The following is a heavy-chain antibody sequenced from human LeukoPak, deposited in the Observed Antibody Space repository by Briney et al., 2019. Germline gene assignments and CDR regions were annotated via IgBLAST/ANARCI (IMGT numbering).Heavy chain of an antibody. Sequence: GGSLRLSCAASGFTFSSYSMNWVRQAPGKGLEWVSSISSSSSYIYYADSVKGRFTISRDNAKNSLYLQMDSLRAEDTAVYYCARDTGSIVVVPAPRRGMDVWGQGTTVTVSS. CDR1: GFTFSSYS. D-gene: IGHD2-2*01. CDR3: ARDTGSIVVVPAPRRGMDV. J-gene: IGHJ6*02. CDR2: ISSSSSYI. V-gene: IGHV3-21*01.